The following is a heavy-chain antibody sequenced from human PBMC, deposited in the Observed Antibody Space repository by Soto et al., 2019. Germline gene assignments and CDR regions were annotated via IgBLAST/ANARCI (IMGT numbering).Heavy chain of an antibody. CDR2: IDPSDSYT. Sequence: LGESLKISCKGSGYSFTSYWFSWVRQMPGKGLEWMGRIDPSDSYTNYSPSFQGHVTISADKSISTAYLQWSSLKASDTAMYYFARHVVQAASDYYYYGMDVWGQGTTVTVSS. V-gene: IGHV5-10-1*01. CDR1: GYSFTSYW. CDR3: ARHVVQAASDYYYYGMDV. D-gene: IGHD2-2*01. J-gene: IGHJ6*02.